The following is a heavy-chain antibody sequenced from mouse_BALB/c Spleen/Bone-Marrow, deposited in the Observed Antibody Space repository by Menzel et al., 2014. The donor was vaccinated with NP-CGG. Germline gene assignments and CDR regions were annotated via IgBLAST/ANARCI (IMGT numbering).Heavy chain of an antibody. J-gene: IGHJ2*01. CDR3: TRLTYYGLTDS. Sequence: EVMLVESGGGLVQPGGSLKLSCTASGFDFSRYWMSWVRQAPGKGLQWIGEINPESSTINYTPSLKDKFIISRDNAKNTLYLQMSKVRSEDTALYYCTRLTYYGLTDSWGQGTTLTVSS. CDR1: GFDFSRYW. V-gene: IGHV4-1*02. CDR2: INPESSTI. D-gene: IGHD1-2*01.